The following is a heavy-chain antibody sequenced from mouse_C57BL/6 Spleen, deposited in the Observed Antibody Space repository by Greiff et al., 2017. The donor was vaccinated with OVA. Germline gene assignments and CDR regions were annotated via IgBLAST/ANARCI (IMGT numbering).Heavy chain of an antibody. CDR2: IRSKSNNYAT. CDR3: VREAVYYYDY. CDR1: GFSFNTYA. Sequence: EAGGGLVQPKGSLKLSCAASGFSFNTYAMNWVRQAPGKGLEWVARIRSKSNNYATYYADSVKDRFTISRDDSESMLYLQMNNLKTEDTAMYYCVREAVYYYDYWGQGTTLTVSS. J-gene: IGHJ2*01. D-gene: IGHD1-1*01. V-gene: IGHV10-1*01.